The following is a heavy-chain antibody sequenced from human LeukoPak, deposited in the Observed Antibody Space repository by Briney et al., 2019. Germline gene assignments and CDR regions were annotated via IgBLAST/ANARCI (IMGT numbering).Heavy chain of an antibody. CDR2: ISGSGGST. D-gene: IGHD3-10*01. V-gene: IGHV3-23*01. J-gene: IGHJ4*02. CDR3: AKDQWDGCGEFHFDY. CDR1: GFTFSSYV. Sequence: GGSLTLSCAASGFTFSSYVMNWVRQAPGKGLEWVSDISGSGGSTYYAASEKRRFTVSRDHYKNTPHLQMNSLSADNTAVYYGAKDQWDGCGEFHFDYWGQGTLVTVSS.